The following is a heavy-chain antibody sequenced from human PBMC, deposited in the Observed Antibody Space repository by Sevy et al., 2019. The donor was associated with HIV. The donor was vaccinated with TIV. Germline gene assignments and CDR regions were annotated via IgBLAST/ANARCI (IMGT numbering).Heavy chain of an antibody. V-gene: IGHV4-59*01. D-gene: IGHD5-12*01. CDR1: GGSISSYY. CDR2: IYYSGST. CDR3: ARDRGYSGYDYDY. Sequence: SETLSLTCTVSGGSISSYYWSWIRQPPGKGLEWIGNIYYSGSTNYNPSLRSRVPISVDTSKNQFSLKLSSVTAADTAVYYCARDRGYSGYDYDYWGQGTLVTVSS. J-gene: IGHJ4*02.